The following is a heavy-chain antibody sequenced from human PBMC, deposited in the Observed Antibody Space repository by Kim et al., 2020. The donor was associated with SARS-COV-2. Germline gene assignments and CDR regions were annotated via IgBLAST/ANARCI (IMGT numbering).Heavy chain of an antibody. D-gene: IGHD6-13*01. CDR2: ISHSGST. J-gene: IGHJ5*02. Sequence: SETLSLTCAVSGGSISSTNWWSWVRQPPGKGLEWIGEISHSGSTNYNPSLKSRVTISVDKSKNHFSLKLNSVTAADTAVYYCASSIAVAASFWFDPWGQG. V-gene: IGHV4-4*02. CDR3: ASSIAVAASFWFDP. CDR1: GGSISSTNW.